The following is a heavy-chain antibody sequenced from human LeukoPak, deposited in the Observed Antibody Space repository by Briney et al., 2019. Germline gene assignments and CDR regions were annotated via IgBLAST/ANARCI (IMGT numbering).Heavy chain of an antibody. J-gene: IGHJ4*02. CDR3: AREGNGYDILTGYYRSFHY. CDR1: GYTFTSYG. CDR2: ISAYNGNT. D-gene: IGHD3-9*01. V-gene: IGHV1-18*01. Sequence: EASVKVSCKASGYTFTSYGISWVRQAPGQGLEWMGWISAYNGNTNYAQKLQGRVTMTTDTSTSTAYMELRSLRSDDTAVYYCAREGNGYDILTGYYRSFHYWGQGTLVTVSS.